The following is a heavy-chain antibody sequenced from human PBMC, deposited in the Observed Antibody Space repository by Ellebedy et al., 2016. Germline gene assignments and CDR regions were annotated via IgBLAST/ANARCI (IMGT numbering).Heavy chain of an antibody. D-gene: IGHD6-19*01. CDR1: GFRFSNYW. V-gene: IGHV3-74*01. Sequence: HTGGSLRLSCAASGFRFSNYWMYWVRQVPGKGLVWVSRIYGDGSRITYADSVKGRFTISRDNAKNTLNLQMNSLRADDTAVYYCARSRGNSFGWYQPDYWGQGTLVTVSS. CDR2: IYGDGSRI. J-gene: IGHJ4*02. CDR3: ARSRGNSFGWYQPDY.